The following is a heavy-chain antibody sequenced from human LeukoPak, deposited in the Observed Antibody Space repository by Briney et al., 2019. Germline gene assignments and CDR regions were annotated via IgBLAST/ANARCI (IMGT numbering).Heavy chain of an antibody. J-gene: IGHJ5*02. CDR2: INHSGST. D-gene: IGHD6-19*01. CDR3: ARGHHSPNSSGGGGGGWFDP. V-gene: IGHV4-34*01. CDR1: GGSFSGYY. Sequence: SETLSLTCAVYGGSFSGYYWSWIRQPPGKGLEWIGEINHSGSTNYNPSLKSRVTISVDTSKNQFSLKLSSVTAADTAVYYCARGHHSPNSSGGGGGGWFDPWGQGTLVTVSS.